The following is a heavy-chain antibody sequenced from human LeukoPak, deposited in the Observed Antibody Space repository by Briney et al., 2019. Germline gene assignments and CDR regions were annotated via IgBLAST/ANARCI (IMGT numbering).Heavy chain of an antibody. J-gene: IGHJ4*02. CDR1: GGSISSGSYY. CDR2: IYTSGST. V-gene: IGHV4-61*02. CDR3: ARRPGYSSSSGFDY. Sequence: PSETLSLTCTVSGGSISSGSYYWSWIRQPAGKGLEWIGRIYTSGSTNYNPSLKSRVTISVDTSKNQFSLKLSSVTAADTAVYYCARRPGYSSSSGFDYWGQGTLVTVSS. D-gene: IGHD6-6*01.